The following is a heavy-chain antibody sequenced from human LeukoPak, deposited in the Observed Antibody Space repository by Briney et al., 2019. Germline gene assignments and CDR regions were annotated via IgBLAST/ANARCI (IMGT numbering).Heavy chain of an antibody. CDR2: IIPIFGTA. CDR1: GGTFSSYA. Sequence: ASVKVSCKASGGTFSSYAISWVRQAPGQGLEWMGGIIPIFGTANYAQKFQGRVTITADESTSTAYVELSSLRSEDTAVYYCARAAGSGYSGYDPDYWGQGTLVTVSS. V-gene: IGHV1-69*01. J-gene: IGHJ4*02. D-gene: IGHD5-12*01. CDR3: ARAAGSGYSGYDPDY.